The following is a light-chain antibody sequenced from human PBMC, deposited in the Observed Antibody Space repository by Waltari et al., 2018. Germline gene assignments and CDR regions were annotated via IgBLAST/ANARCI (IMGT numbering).Light chain of an antibody. CDR2: DVS. CDR1: SSDVGGYNF. CDR3: SSYAGSHNV. V-gene: IGLV2-8*01. Sequence: QSALTQPPSASGSPGQSVTISCTGTSSDVGGYNFVSWYQQHPGKVPKLMIYDVSKRPSAVPVRFSGSKSGNTASLSVSGLQAGDEADYYCSSYAGSHNVFGTGTKVTVL. J-gene: IGLJ1*01.